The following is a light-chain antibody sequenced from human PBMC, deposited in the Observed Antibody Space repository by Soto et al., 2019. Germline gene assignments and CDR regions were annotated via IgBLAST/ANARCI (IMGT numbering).Light chain of an antibody. CDR1: SSDVGGYNY. CDR2: DVT. V-gene: IGLV2-11*01. CDR3: CSYAGSYTFDV. Sequence: QSALTQPRSVSGSPGQPVTISCTGTSSDVGGYNYVSWYQQHPGKAPKLMIYDVTKRPSGVPDRFSGSKSGNTASLTISGLQAEDEADYYCCSYAGSYTFDVFGTGTKVTVL. J-gene: IGLJ1*01.